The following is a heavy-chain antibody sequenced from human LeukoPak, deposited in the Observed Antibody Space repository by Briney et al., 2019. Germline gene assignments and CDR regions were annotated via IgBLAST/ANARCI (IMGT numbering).Heavy chain of an antibody. D-gene: IGHD3-10*01. J-gene: IGHJ4*02. CDR2: ISSNGGST. CDR3: AREGGSGSYWFDY. V-gene: IGHV3-64*01. CDR1: GFTFSSYA. Sequence: PGGSLRLSCAASGFTFSSYAMHWVRQAPGKGLEYVSAISSNGGSTYYANSVKGRFTISRDNSKNTLYLQMGSLRAEDMAVYYCAREGGSGSYWFDYWGQGTLVTVSS.